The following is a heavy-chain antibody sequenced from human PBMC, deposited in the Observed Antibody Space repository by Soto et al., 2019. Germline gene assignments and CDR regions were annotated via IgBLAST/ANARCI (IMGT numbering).Heavy chain of an antibody. V-gene: IGHV5-51*01. CDR1: GYRFTSYW. J-gene: IGHJ5*02. CDR3: VRLAGNPVDWFDP. D-gene: IGHD6-19*01. CDR2: IYPGDSDT. Sequence: PGESLKISCKGSGYRFTSYWIGWVRQMPGKGLEWMGIIYPGDSDTRYSPSFQGQVTISADNSISTAFLQWSSLKASDTAMYYCVRLAGNPVDWFDPWGQGTLVTVSS.